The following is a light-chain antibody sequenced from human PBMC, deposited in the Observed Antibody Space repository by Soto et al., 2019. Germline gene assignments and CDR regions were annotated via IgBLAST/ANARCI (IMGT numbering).Light chain of an antibody. CDR2: TAS. J-gene: IGKJ1*01. V-gene: IGKV1-5*03. CDR3: QQYSAYWT. Sequence: DIQMAQSPSTLSASVGDRVTISCRASQSINAWLAWYLQKPGKAPKLLIHTASTLEDGVPSRFSDSGSGTEFTLTISSLQPDDFATYYCQQYSAYWTFGQGTKVEI. CDR1: QSINAW.